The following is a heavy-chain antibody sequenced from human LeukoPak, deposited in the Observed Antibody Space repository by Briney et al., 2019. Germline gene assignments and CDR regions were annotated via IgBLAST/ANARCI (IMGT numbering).Heavy chain of an antibody. CDR3: AKARSGSYRGAIDY. J-gene: IGHJ4*02. CDR2: IRYDGSNK. Sequence: GGSLRLSCAASGFTFSSYGMHWVRQAPGKGLEWVAFIRYDGSNKYYADSVKGRFTISRDNSKNTLYLQMNSLRAEDTAVYYCAKARSGSYRGAIDYWGQGTLVTVSS. V-gene: IGHV3-30*02. D-gene: IGHD3-22*01. CDR1: GFTFSSYG.